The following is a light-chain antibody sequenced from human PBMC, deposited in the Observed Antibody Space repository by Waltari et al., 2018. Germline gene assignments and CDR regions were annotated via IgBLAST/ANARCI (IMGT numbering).Light chain of an antibody. J-gene: IGKJ2*01. CDR1: QSLDVAY. CDR2: GAY. V-gene: IGKV3-20*01. Sequence: EIVLTQSPGTLSLSPGDRATLSCRADQSLDVAYVAWYHHKSGQAPRLLVYGAYYRAAAIPERFSGSGSGTDFTLTINRLEPDDFAVYYCQQYHTPPATFGQGTKLEIK. CDR3: QQYHTPPAT.